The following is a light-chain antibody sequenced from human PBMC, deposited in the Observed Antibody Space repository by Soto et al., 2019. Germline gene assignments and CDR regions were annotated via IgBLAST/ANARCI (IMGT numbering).Light chain of an antibody. CDR3: QQYDKYWT. V-gene: IGKV1-9*01. J-gene: IGKJ1*01. CDR1: HARSNY. Sequence: DIQMTQSPSFLSASVGYRVTITCRASHARSNYLNWYQQKPGKAPNLLVYDASTLQSGVASRLSGSESGTEFTLTITRLQADDFATYYCQQYDKYWTFGQGTKV. CDR2: DAS.